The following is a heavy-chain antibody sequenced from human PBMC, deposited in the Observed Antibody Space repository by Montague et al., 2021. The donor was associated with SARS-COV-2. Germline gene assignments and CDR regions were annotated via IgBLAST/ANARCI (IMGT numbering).Heavy chain of an antibody. V-gene: IGHV4-4*07. D-gene: IGHD3-10*01. CDR1: GGSISNYY. CDR2: IYVSGNT. CDR3: ARDRPRSYCYDSGSYTWGGYGMDV. Sequence: SETLSLTCIVSGGSISNYYWSWIRQPAGKGLEWIGRIYVSGNTNYNPSLKSRVTMSVDTSKNQFSLKLSSVTAADTAVYYCARDRPRSYCYDSGSYTWGGYGMDVWGQGTTVTVSS. J-gene: IGHJ6*02.